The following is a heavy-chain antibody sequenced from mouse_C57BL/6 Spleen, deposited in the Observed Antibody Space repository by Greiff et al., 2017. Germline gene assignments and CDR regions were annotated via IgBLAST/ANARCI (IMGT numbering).Heavy chain of an antibody. D-gene: IGHD2-5*01. Sequence: DVHLVESGGDLVKPGGSLKLSCAASGFTFSSYGMSWVRQTPDKRLEWVATISSGGSYTYYPDSVKGRFTISRDNAKNTLYLQMSSLKSEDTAMYYCARLHSNFGGYAMDYWGQGTSVTVSS. V-gene: IGHV5-6*01. CDR3: ARLHSNFGGYAMDY. CDR2: ISSGGSYT. J-gene: IGHJ4*01. CDR1: GFTFSSYG.